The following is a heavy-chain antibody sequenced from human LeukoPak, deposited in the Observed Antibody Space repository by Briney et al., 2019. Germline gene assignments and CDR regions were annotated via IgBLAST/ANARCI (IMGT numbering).Heavy chain of an antibody. CDR2: IYYSGST. V-gene: IGHV4-39*01. D-gene: IGHD2-2*01. CDR1: GGSFSGYY. J-gene: IGHJ3*02. Sequence: SETLSLTCAVYGGSFSGYYWGWIRQPPGKGLQWIGSIYYSGSTYYNPSLKSRVTISVDTSKNQFSLKLSSVTAADTAVYYCASTIVVVPAAIGGHDAFDIWGQGTMVTVSS. CDR3: ASTIVVVPAAIGGHDAFDI.